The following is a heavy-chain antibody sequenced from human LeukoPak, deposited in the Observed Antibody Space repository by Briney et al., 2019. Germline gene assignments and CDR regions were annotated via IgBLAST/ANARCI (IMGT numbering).Heavy chain of an antibody. Sequence: SETLSLTCAVYGGSFSGYYWSWIRQPPGMGLEWIGEINHSGSTNYNPSLKSRVTISVDSSENQFSLRLSSVTAADTAVYYCARRPLYSYGPNDYWGQGTLVTVS. CDR1: GGSFSGYY. D-gene: IGHD5-18*01. CDR2: INHSGST. CDR3: ARRPLYSYGPNDY. V-gene: IGHV4-34*01. J-gene: IGHJ4*02.